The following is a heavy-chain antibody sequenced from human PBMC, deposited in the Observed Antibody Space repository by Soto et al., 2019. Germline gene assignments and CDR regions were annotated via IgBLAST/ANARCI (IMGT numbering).Heavy chain of an antibody. CDR1: GFTFSSYD. V-gene: IGHV3-13*01. CDR3: ARGGTTVVTPIDY. CDR2: IGTAGDT. D-gene: IGHD4-17*01. Sequence: EVQLVESGGGLVQPGGSLRLSCAASGFTFSSYDMYWARQAPGKGLEWVSTIGTAGDTYYPGSVKGRFTISRENAKNSLYLQMNSLRAEDTAVDYCARGGTTVVTPIDYWGQGTLVTVSS. J-gene: IGHJ4*02.